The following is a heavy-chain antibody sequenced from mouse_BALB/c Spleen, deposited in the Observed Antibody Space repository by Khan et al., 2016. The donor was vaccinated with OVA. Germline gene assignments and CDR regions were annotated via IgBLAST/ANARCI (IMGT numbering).Heavy chain of an antibody. CDR2: ISYSGST. D-gene: IGHD1-2*01. V-gene: IGHV3-2*02. CDR3: ARTARIKY. Sequence: EVQLVESGPGLVKPSQSLSLTCTVTGYSITSGYGWNWIRQFPGNKLEWMGYISYSGSTNYNPFLKRRITITRDTSKNPFFLQLNAVTTEDTATYYCARTARIKYWGQGTTLTVSS. CDR1: GYSITSGYG. J-gene: IGHJ2*01.